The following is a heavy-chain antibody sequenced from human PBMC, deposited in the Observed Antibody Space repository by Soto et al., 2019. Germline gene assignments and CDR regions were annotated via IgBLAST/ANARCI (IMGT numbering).Heavy chain of an antibody. V-gene: IGHV3-21*01. CDR1: GFTFSSYS. CDR3: ASTYISGWYLDY. Sequence: EVQLVESGGGLVKPGGSLRLSCAASGFTFSSYSMNWVRQAPGKGLEWVSSISSSSSYIYYADSVKGRFTISRDNAKNSLYLQMNSLRAEDTAVYYCASTYISGWYLDYWGQGTLVTVSS. CDR2: ISSSSSYI. D-gene: IGHD6-19*01. J-gene: IGHJ4*02.